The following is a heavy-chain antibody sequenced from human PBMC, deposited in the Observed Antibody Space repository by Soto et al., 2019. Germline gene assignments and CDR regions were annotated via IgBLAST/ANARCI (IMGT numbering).Heavy chain of an antibody. V-gene: IGHV1-69*13. CDR2: IIPIFGTA. D-gene: IGHD6-13*01. J-gene: IGHJ4*02. Sequence: GASVKVSCKASGGTFSSYAISWVRQAPGQGLEWMGGIIPIFGTANYAQKFQGRVTITADESTSTAYMELSSLRSEDTAVYYCARDWVAAAGLDCWGQGTLVTVSS. CDR3: ARDWVAAAGLDC. CDR1: GGTFSSYA.